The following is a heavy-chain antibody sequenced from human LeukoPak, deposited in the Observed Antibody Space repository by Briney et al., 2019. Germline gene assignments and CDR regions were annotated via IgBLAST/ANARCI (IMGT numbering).Heavy chain of an antibody. CDR1: GYTFTDYY. V-gene: IGHV1-69-2*01. Sequence: APVKVSCKVSGYTFTDYYMHWVQQAPGKGLEWMGLVDPEDGETIYAEKFQGRVTITADTSTDTAYMELSSLRSEDTAVYYCATVGGSYSDYWGQGTLVTVSS. CDR2: VDPEDGET. J-gene: IGHJ4*02. D-gene: IGHD1-26*01. CDR3: ATVGGSYSDY.